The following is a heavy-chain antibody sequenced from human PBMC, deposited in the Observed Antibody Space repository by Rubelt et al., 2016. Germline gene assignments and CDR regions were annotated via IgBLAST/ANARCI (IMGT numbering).Heavy chain of an antibody. Sequence: QVQLQESGPGLVKPSETLSLTCTVSGGSMSTYYWSWIRQPPGKGLEWIGYMYYSGSTNYNPSLKSRVTISVDTSKNQFSLKLSSVTAADTAVYYCAGGITIFGVASGYFDYWGQGTLVTVSS. J-gene: IGHJ4*02. CDR1: GGSMSTYY. CDR3: AGGITIFGVASGYFDY. V-gene: IGHV4-59*01. D-gene: IGHD3-3*01. CDR2: MYYSGST.